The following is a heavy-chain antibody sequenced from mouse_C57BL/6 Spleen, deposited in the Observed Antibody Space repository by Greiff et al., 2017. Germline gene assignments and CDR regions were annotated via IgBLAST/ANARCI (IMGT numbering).Heavy chain of an antibody. CDR3: AKPDGSSLYYAMDY. Sequence: VKLMESGPGLVAPSQSLSITCTVSGFSLTSYGVSWVRQPPGKGLEWLGVIWGDGSTNYHSALISRLSISKDNSKSQVFLKLNSLQTDDTATYYWAKPDGSSLYYAMDYWGQGTSVTVSS. D-gene: IGHD1-1*01. CDR1: GFSLTSYG. V-gene: IGHV2-3*01. CDR2: IWGDGST. J-gene: IGHJ4*01.